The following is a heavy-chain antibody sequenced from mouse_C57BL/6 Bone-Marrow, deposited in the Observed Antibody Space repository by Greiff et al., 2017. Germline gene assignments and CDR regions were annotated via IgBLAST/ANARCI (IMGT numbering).Heavy chain of an antibody. V-gene: IGHV14-2*01. CDR2: IDPEDGET. CDR1: GFNIKDYY. J-gene: IGHJ3*01. Sequence: VQLQQSGAELVKPGASVKLSCTASGFNIKDYYMHWVKQRTEQGLEWIGRIDPEDGETKYAPKFQGKATITADTSSNTAYLQLSSLTSEDTAVYYCAPRASGDYDEGGFAYWGQGTLVTVSA. D-gene: IGHD2-4*01. CDR3: APRASGDYDEGGFAY.